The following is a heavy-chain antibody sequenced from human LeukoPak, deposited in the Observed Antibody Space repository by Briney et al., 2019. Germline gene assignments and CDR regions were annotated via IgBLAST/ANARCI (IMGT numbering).Heavy chain of an antibody. V-gene: IGHV3-21*01. J-gene: IGHJ4*02. CDR3: ARRFGPMIVASFDY. D-gene: IGHD3-22*01. CDR2: ISSSSSYI. Sequence: GGSLRLSCAASGFTFSSYSMNWVRQAPGKGLEWVSSISSSSSYIYYADSVKGRFTISRGNAKNSLYLQMNSLRAEDTAVYYCARRFGPMIVASFDYWGQGTLVTVSS. CDR1: GFTFSSYS.